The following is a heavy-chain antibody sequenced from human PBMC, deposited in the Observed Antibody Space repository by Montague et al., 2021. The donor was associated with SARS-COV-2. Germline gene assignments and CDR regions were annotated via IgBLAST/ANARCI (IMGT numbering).Heavy chain of an antibody. J-gene: IGHJ2*01. CDR2: IFYDGST. CDR1: GGSISSRTYY. D-gene: IGHD1-20*01. Sequence: SETLSLTCIVSGGSISSRTYYWGWIRQPPGKGLEWIGSIFYDGSTYYNPSLKSRVTISVDTSKNQSSLNLSSVTAADTAVYYCASHGPNDNYHSRYFDLWGQGTLVTVSS. V-gene: IGHV4-39*01. CDR3: ASHGPNDNYHSRYFDL.